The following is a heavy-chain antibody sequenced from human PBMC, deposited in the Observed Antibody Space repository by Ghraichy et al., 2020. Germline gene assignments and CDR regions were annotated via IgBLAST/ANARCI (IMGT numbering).Heavy chain of an antibody. CDR2: IYADDSDT. J-gene: IGHJ5*02. CDR3: ARHGTTGLVNWFDL. Sequence: GESLNISCKGSADSFTNHWIGWVRQMPGKGLEWMGMIYADDSDTRYNPAFHGQVTISADKSIITAYLQWSSLKASDTAMYYCARHGTTGLVNWFDLWGQGTLVTVSS. D-gene: IGHD1-7*01. V-gene: IGHV5-51*01. CDR1: ADSFTNHW.